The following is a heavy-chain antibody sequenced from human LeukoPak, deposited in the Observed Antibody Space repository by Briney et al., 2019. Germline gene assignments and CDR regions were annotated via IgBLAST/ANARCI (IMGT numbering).Heavy chain of an antibody. J-gene: IGHJ4*02. CDR2: LYGGGDVT. CDR1: GFTFSNFA. CDR3: AKARGPAATHPEY. D-gene: IGHD6-25*01. V-gene: IGHV3-23*01. Sequence: GGSLRLSCAASGFTFSNFAMTWVRQAPGKGLEWVSGLYGGGDVTYYADSVKGRFTISRDDAKNTLYLQMNSLRAEDTAVYYCAKARGPAATHPEYWGQETLVTVSS.